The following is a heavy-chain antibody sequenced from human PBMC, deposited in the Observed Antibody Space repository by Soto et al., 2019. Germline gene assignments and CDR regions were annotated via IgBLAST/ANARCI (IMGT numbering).Heavy chain of an antibody. CDR2: IYFSGSA. CDR1: GGSMNNFY. J-gene: IGHJ4*02. V-gene: IGHV4-59*08. CDR3: ARRYSGYGDY. D-gene: IGHD5-12*01. Sequence: SETLSLTCTVSGGSMNNFYWSWIRQPPGKGLEWIGYIYFSGSANYNPSLKSRVTISVDTSKNQFSLKLSSVTAADTAVYYCARRYSGYGDYWGQGTLVTVSS.